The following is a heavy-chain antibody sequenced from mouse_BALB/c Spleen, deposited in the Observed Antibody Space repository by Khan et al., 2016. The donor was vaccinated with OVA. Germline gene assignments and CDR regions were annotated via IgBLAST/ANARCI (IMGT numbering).Heavy chain of an antibody. D-gene: IGHD2-3*01. CDR1: GFNIKDTY. CDR3: ARHDGYDVVY. Sequence: VQLQPSGADLVKPGASVKLSCTASGFNIKDTYLHWVKQRPEQGLEWIGRINPANGNSKYDPKFRVKATITAETSSNTAFLQLSSLTSEDTAGYYCARHDGYDVVYWGQGTTLTVSS. CDR2: INPANGNS. V-gene: IGHV14-3*02. J-gene: IGHJ2*01.